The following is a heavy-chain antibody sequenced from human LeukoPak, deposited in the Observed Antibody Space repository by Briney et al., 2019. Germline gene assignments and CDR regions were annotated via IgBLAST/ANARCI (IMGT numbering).Heavy chain of an antibody. CDR1: GFTFSSYA. CDR2: ISGSGGST. J-gene: IGHJ4*02. V-gene: IGHV3-23*01. Sequence: PGGSLRLSCAASGFTFSSYAMGWVRQAPGKGLEWVSAISGSGGSTYYADSVKGRFTISRDNSKNTLYLQMNGLRAEDTAVYYCAKDHRSGEGGYWGQGTLVTVSS. CDR3: AKDHRSGEGGY. D-gene: IGHD2-15*01.